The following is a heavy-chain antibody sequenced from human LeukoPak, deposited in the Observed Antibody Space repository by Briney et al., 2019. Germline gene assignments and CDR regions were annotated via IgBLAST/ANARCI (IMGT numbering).Heavy chain of an antibody. V-gene: IGHV3-30-3*01. CDR3: ASSPLGMGRDY. D-gene: IGHD7-27*01. CDR2: LSSDGSNK. CDR1: GFTFSSYS. J-gene: IGHJ4*02. Sequence: GRSLRLSCAASGFTFSSYSMHWVRQAPGKGLEWVAALSSDGSNKYYADSVKGRFTISRDNSKNTLSLQMNSLRAEDTAVYYCASSPLGMGRDYWGQGTLVTVSS.